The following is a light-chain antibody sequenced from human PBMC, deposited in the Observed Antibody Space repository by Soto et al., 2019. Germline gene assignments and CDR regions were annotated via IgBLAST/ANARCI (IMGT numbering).Light chain of an antibody. V-gene: IGKV3-20*01. J-gene: IGKJ1*01. CDR1: QTLSSRH. CDR3: QQYGYSRT. Sequence: VLTQSPGTLSLSPGERATLSCRASQTLSSRHLAWYQQKPGQAPRLLIYCSSSRATDIPDRFSGSGSGTDFTLTISTLEPEDFAIYYCQQYGYSRTFGQGTKVDIK. CDR2: CSS.